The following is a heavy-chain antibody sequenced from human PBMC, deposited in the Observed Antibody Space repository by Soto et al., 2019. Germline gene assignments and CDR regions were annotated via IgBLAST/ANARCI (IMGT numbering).Heavy chain of an antibody. J-gene: IGHJ6*03. CDR2: IYHSGST. V-gene: IGHV4-4*02. CDR3: ARGVLGLQITSLHMDV. D-gene: IGHD3-16*01. Sequence: SETLSLTCVVSSGSISSSKWWSWVRQPPWKGLEWIGEIYHSGSTNYNPPLKSRVTISVDKSKNQFSLKLTSVTAADTAVYYCARGVLGLQITSLHMDVWGKGTTVTVSS. CDR1: SGSISSSKW.